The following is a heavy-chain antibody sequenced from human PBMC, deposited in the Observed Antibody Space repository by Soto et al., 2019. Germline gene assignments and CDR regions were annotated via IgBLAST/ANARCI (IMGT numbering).Heavy chain of an antibody. CDR1: GGSFSGYY. Sequence: QVQLQQWGAGLLKPSETLSLTCAVYGGSFSGYYWSWIRQPPGKGLEWIGEINHSGSTNYNPSLKTPVTISVDTSKNQYSLKLSSVTAADAAVYYCARAPMYCSGGSCYSGYCQLWGQGTLVPVSS. V-gene: IGHV4-34*01. D-gene: IGHD2-15*01. CDR2: INHSGST. CDR3: ARAPMYCSGGSCYSGYCQL. J-gene: IGHJ1*01.